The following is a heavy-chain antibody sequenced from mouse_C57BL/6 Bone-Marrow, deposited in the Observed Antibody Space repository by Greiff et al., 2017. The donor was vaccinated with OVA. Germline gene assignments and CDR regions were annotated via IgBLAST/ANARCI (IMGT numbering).Heavy chain of an antibody. CDR1: GYTFTSYG. CDR3: ARSWYGSTWFAY. D-gene: IGHD1-1*01. Sequence: VQLVESGAELARPGASVKLSCKASGYTFTSYGISWVKQRTGQGLEWIGEIYPRSGNTYYNEKFKGKATLTADKSSSTAYMELRSLTSEDSAVYFCARSWYGSTWFAYWGQGTLVTVSA. CDR2: IYPRSGNT. V-gene: IGHV1-81*01. J-gene: IGHJ3*01.